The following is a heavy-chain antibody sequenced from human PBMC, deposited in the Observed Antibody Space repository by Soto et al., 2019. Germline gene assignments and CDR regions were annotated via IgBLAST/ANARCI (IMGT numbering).Heavy chain of an antibody. Sequence: GGSMRLSCATSGFTLSSFDMDWVRPAPGKGLEWVSSIHRSSTYIYYADSVRGRFTISRDNAKSSLYLQMNSLTVEDTAVYYCARRAVTTYHFFDYWGQGALVTVSS. CDR1: GFTLSSFD. D-gene: IGHD4-17*01. CDR2: IHRSSTYI. V-gene: IGHV3-21*06. J-gene: IGHJ4*02. CDR3: ARRAVTTYHFFDY.